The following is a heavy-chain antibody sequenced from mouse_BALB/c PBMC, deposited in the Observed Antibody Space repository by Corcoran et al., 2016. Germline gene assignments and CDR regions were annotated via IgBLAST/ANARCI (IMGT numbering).Heavy chain of an antibody. J-gene: IGHJ3*01. V-gene: IGHV1-77*01. D-gene: IGHD1-1*01. CDR3: ARKTYGSSYAWFAY. CDR1: GYTFTDYY. Sequence: QVQLQQSGAELARPGASVKLSCKASGYTFTDYYLNWVKQRTGQGLEWIGEIYPGSGNTYYNEKFKGKDTLTADKSSSTADMQLSSLTSEDSAVYFCARKTYGSSYAWFAYWGQGTLVTVSA. CDR2: IYPGSGNT.